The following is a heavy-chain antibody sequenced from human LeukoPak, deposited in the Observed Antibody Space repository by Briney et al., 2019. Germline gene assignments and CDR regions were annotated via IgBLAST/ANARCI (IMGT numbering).Heavy chain of an antibody. CDR3: ARGFFRLYCSGGSCYLSPRYYYYYYMDV. D-gene: IGHD2-15*01. Sequence: ASVKVSCKASGYTFTSYDINWVRQATGQGLEWMLWMNPNSGNTGYAQKFQGRVSMTRNTSIGTAYMELSSLSAEGTAVYYCARGFFRLYCSGGSCYLSPRYYYYYYMDVWGKGTTVTVSS. V-gene: IGHV1-8*01. CDR1: GYTFTSYD. J-gene: IGHJ6*03. CDR2: MNPNSGNT.